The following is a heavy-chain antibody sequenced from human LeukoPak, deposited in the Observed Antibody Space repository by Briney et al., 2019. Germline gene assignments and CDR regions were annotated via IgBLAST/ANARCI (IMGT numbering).Heavy chain of an antibody. CDR3: TRGLVV. CDR1: GFTFSEFE. CDR2: ISSGGTTI. V-gene: IGHV3-48*03. Sequence: GGSLRLSCAASGFTFSEFEMNWVRQAPGKGLEWVSDISSGGTTIFYADSVKGRFTISRDNAKNSLYLQMNSLRDEDTAIYYCTRGLVVWGRGALVTVSS. J-gene: IGHJ4*02. D-gene: IGHD2-2*01.